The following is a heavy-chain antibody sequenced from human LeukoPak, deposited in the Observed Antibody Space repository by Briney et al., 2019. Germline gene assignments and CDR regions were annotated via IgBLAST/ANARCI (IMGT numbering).Heavy chain of an antibody. CDR3: ARGSWLFPFDY. CDR2: INHSGST. CDR1: GGSFCGYY. V-gene: IGHV4-34*01. J-gene: IGHJ4*02. D-gene: IGHD3-22*01. Sequence: SETLSLTCAVYGGSFCGYYWSWIRQPPGKGLEWIGEINHSGSTNYNPSLKSRVTISVDTSKNQFSLKLSSVTAADTAVYYCARGSWLFPFDYWGQGTLVTVSS.